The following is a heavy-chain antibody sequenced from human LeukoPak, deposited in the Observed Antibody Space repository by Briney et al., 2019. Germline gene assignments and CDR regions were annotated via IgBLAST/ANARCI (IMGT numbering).Heavy chain of an antibody. V-gene: IGHV3-48*03. Sequence: GGSLRLSCAASGFTFTSYVMNWVRQAPGKGLEWVSYISSGDISIYYADSVKGRFTISRDNAKNSLYLQMNSLRAEDTAVYYCARGDLRGYWGQGTLVTVSS. J-gene: IGHJ4*02. CDR3: ARGDLRGY. CDR1: GFTFTSYV. CDR2: ISSGDISI.